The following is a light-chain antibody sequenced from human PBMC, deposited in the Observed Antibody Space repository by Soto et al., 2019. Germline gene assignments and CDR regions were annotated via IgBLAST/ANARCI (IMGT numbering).Light chain of an antibody. CDR2: HVS. CDR1: STNVGDYNY. J-gene: IGLJ3*02. V-gene: IGLV2-14*03. CDR3: CSSVGSGAAV. Sequence: QSVLTQPASVSGSPGQSLTISCTGTSTNVGDYNYVSWYQQHPGKPPKLMIYHVSKRPSGVSDRFSGSKSGNTASLTISGLQAEDEADYYCCSSVGSGAAVFGGGTKLTVL.